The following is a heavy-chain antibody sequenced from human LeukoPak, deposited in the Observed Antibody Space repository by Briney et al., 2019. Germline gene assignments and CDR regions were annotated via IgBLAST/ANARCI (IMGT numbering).Heavy chain of an antibody. CDR1: GGTFSSYA. D-gene: IGHD3-9*01. Sequence: PVKVSCKASGGTFSSYAISWVRQAPGQGLGWMGGIIPIFGTANYAQKFQGRVTITADESTSTAYMELSSLRSEDTAVYYCAMSYYDILTGFWGQGTLVTVSS. V-gene: IGHV1-69*13. CDR3: AMSYYDILTGF. CDR2: IIPIFGTA. J-gene: IGHJ4*02.